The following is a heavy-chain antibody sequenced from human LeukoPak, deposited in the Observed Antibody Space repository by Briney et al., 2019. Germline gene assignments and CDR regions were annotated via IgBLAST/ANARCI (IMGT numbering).Heavy chain of an antibody. D-gene: IGHD5-18*01. CDR2: TYSRSKWYD. CDR1: GDSVSSYNAA. J-gene: IGHJ4*02. Sequence: SQTLSLTCAISGDSVSSYNAAWDWIRQSPSGGLEWLGRTYSRSKWYDEYALSVKGRITINPDTSKNQFSLHLNSVTPEDTAVYYCARTHTTMDTSFDYWGQGTLVIVSS. CDR3: ARTHTTMDTSFDY. V-gene: IGHV6-1*01.